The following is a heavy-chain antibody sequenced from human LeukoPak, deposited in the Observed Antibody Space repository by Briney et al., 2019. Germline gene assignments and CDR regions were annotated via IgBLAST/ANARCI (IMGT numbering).Heavy chain of an antibody. D-gene: IGHD6-13*01. CDR2: SDRGDCDP. J-gene: IGHJ4*02. Sequence: GESLKISCKGSGYTFTTYWIGWVRQMPGKGLEWVGISDRGDCDPRYRPSFQGQVTISADKSISTAYLQWSSLKASDSAMYYCARHGLGNSWFGFDYWGQGTLVTVSS. V-gene: IGHV5-51*01. CDR1: GYTFTTYW. CDR3: ARHGLGNSWFGFDY.